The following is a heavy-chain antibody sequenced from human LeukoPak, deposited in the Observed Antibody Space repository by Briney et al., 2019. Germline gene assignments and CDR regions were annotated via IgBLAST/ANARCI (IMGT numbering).Heavy chain of an antibody. V-gene: IGHV4-39*07. CDR2: IYYSGST. CDR1: GCSISSSSCY. CDR3: ARDKGGSGSYRVDY. J-gene: IGHJ4*02. D-gene: IGHD3-10*01. Sequence: SETLSPTCTVSGCSISSSSCYWGWIRQPPGKGLEWIGGIYYSGSTYYNPSLKSRVTISVDTSKNQFSLKLSSVTAADTAVYYCARDKGGSGSYRVDYWGQGTLVTVSS.